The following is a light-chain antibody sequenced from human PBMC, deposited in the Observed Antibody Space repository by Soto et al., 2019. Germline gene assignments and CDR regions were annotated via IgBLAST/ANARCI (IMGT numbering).Light chain of an antibody. CDR1: SSNIGTNS. J-gene: IGLJ3*02. Sequence: QTVVTQPPSASGTPGQRVSISCSGSSSNIGTNSVTWYQQLPGTAPKLLIYSRNQRPSGVPDRFSGSKSGTSASLAISGLQSEDEADYYCAAWDDNLNGWVFGGGTKLTVL. CDR3: AAWDDNLNGWV. CDR2: SRN. V-gene: IGLV1-44*01.